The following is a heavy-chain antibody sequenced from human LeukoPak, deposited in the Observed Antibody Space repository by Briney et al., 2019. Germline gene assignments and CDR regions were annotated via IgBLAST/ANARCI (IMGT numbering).Heavy chain of an antibody. CDR2: IKYDGSEK. CDR3: ARDLAVVVTAGDAFDI. CDR1: GFTFSNYY. Sequence: GRSLRLSCSASGFTFSNYYMTWVRQAPGKGLEWVAHIKYDGSEKNYVDSVKGRFTISRDNAKNALYLQMNSLRVEDMAVYYCARDLAVVVTAGDAFDIWGQGTMVTVSS. D-gene: IGHD2-21*02. V-gene: IGHV3-7*01. J-gene: IGHJ3*02.